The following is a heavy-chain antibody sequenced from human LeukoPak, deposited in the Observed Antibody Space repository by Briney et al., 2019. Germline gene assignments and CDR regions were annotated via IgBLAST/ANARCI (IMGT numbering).Heavy chain of an antibody. CDR3: AKLTPNDY. D-gene: IGHD1-14*01. V-gene: IGHV4-34*01. Sequence: SETLSLTCAVYGGSFSGYYWSWIRQPPGKGLEWIGEINHSGSTNYNPSLKSRVTISVDTSKNQFSLKPSSVTAADTAVYYCAKLTPNDYWGQGTLVTVSS. J-gene: IGHJ4*02. CDR2: INHSGST. CDR1: GGSFSGYY.